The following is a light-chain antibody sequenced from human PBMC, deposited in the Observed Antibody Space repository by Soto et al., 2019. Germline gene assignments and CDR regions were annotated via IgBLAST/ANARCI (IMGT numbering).Light chain of an antibody. CDR2: ATS. V-gene: IGKV1-12*01. CDR1: QDISTW. CDR3: QQANSFPRT. Sequence: DLPMTQSPSSVSASVGDRVTITCRASQDISTWLAWYQQKPGKAPKLLIHATSSLQSGVPSRFSGSGSGTDFSLTISSLQPEDFATYYCQQANSFPRTFGQGTKVELK. J-gene: IGKJ1*01.